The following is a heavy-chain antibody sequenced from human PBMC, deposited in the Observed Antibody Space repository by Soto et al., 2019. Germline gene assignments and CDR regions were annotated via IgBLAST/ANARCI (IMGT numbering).Heavy chain of an antibody. J-gene: IGHJ3*01. D-gene: IGHD3-9*01. CDR3: ARGPGTGYYEEDDTSSV. Sequence: QEQLVESGGGLVKPGGSLRLSCAASGFTFRNYYMTWIRHAPGKGLEWVSYISSGGTTISYAASVKGRFTISRDNGNNSVFLEMKSLRAEDTAVYYCARGPGTGYYEEDDTSSVWGQGALVTVSS. CDR1: GFTFRNYY. V-gene: IGHV3-11*01. CDR2: ISSGGTTI.